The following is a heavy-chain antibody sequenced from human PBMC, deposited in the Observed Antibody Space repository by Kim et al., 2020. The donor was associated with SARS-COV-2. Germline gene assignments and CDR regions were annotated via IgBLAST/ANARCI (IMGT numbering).Heavy chain of an antibody. CDR3: ARDSPNGSGSYYPMDG. CDR2: INPSGGRA. CDR1: GYTFLNYY. J-gene: IGHJ6*02. D-gene: IGHD3-10*01. Sequence: ASVKVSCKASGYTFLNYYIHWLRQAPGQGLEWPGMINPSGGRASYTQNFRARVTMTTDTSANTVNMEMSSRTFDDTAVYYCARDSPNGSGSYYPMDGWGQGTTVTV. V-gene: IGHV1-46*01.